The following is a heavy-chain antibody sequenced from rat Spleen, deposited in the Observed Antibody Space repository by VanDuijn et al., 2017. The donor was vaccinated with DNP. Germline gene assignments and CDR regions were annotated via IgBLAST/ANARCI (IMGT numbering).Heavy chain of an antibody. J-gene: IGHJ2*01. D-gene: IGHD1-6*01. V-gene: IGHV5-20*01. Sequence: EVQLVESGGGLVQPGRSLKLSCAASGFTFSDYYMAWVRQAPTKGLEWVAAISYDGGSTYYRASVKGRFTISRDNAKSSLYLQMDSLRSEDTATYYCASSILRGYWGQGVTVTVSS. CDR2: ISYDGGST. CDR3: ASSILRGY. CDR1: GFTFSDYY.